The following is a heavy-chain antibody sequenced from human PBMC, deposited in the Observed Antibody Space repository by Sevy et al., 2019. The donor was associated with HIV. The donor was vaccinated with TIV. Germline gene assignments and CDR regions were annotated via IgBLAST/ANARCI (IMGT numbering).Heavy chain of an antibody. J-gene: IGHJ4*02. D-gene: IGHD6-19*01. Sequence: GGSLRLSCAASGFSVSTHAMHWVRQAPGKGLEWVALISYDGSSKYYEDPVKGGLTISRDNSKNTLYLQMSSLGPDDTAVYYCTRDAGYSTGWYPSDYWGQGTLVTVSS. CDR1: GFSVSTHA. CDR2: ISYDGSSK. CDR3: TRDAGYSTGWYPSDY. V-gene: IGHV3-30-3*01.